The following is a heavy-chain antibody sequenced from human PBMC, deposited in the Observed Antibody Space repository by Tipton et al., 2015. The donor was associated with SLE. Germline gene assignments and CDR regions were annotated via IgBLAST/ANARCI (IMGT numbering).Heavy chain of an antibody. J-gene: IGHJ6*02. CDR1: GYTFTSYY. V-gene: IGHV1-46*01. Sequence: QLVQSGAEVKKPGASVKVSCKASGYTFTSYYIHWVRQAPGQGLEWMGIINPSGGSTSYAQKFQGRVTMTRDTSTNIVYMELNSLTSEDTAVYYCARDLYDSGMDVWGQGTTVTVSS. CDR2: INPSGGST. D-gene: IGHD3-16*01. CDR3: ARDLYDSGMDV.